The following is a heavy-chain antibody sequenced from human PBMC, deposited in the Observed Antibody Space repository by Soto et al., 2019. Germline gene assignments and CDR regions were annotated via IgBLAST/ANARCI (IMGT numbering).Heavy chain of an antibody. D-gene: IGHD3-16*01. J-gene: IGHJ4*02. V-gene: IGHV1-2*04. CDR2: INPNNGDT. Sequence: QVQLVQSGADVKKPGASVKVSCKASGYTFTGYYMHWVRQAPGQGLEWMGWINPNNGDTKYAQKFQGLVTMTRDTSISTVYMELSRLSSDDTAVYYCARKGGYYEYWGQGTLVTVSS. CDR1: GYTFTGYY. CDR3: ARKGGYYEY.